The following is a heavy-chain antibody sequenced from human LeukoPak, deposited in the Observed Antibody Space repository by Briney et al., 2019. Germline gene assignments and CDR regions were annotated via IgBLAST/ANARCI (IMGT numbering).Heavy chain of an antibody. CDR3: ARDSYWLGGTIGAFDI. J-gene: IGHJ3*02. CDR2: IYSGGST. V-gene: IGHV3-66*01. D-gene: IGHD3-10*01. CDR1: GFIVSSNY. Sequence: GGSLRLSCAASGFIVSSNYMSWVRQAPGKGLEWVSVIYSGGSTYYADSVKGRFTISRDNSKNTLYLQMNSLRAEDTAVYYCARDSYWLGGTIGAFDIWGQGTMVTVSS.